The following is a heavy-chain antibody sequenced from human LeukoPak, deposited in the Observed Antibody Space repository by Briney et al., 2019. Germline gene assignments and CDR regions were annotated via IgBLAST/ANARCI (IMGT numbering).Heavy chain of an antibody. D-gene: IGHD3-3*01. V-gene: IGHV3-23*01. CDR1: GFRFSSYA. Sequence: GGSLRLSCPVSGFRFSSYAMSWVRQAPGKGLEWVSGISGSGGSTYYADSVKGRFTISRDNSKNTLYMQMNSLRAEDTAVYYCAKAVDFCGTRELIYQVYWARGTLVTVSS. CDR2: ISGSGGST. J-gene: IGHJ4*02. CDR3: AKAVDFCGTRELIYQVY.